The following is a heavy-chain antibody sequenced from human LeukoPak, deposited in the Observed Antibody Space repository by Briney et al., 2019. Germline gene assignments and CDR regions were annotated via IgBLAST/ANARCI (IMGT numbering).Heavy chain of an antibody. CDR2: IWYDGSNK. D-gene: IGHD3-3*02. CDR3: ARDGPDAGIDYYYYYMDV. V-gene: IGHV3-33*01. J-gene: IGHJ6*03. Sequence: PGRSLRLSCAASGFTFSSYVMHWVRQAPGKGLEWVAVIWYDGSNKYYADSVKGRFTISRDNSKNTLYLQMNSLRAEDTAVYYCARDGPDAGIDYYYYYMDVWGKGTTVTVSS. CDR1: GFTFSSYV.